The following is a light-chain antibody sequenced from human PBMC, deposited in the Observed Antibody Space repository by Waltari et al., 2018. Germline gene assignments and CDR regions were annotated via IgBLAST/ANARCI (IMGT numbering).Light chain of an antibody. V-gene: IGLV2-14*01. J-gene: IGLJ3*02. CDR1: SSDVGGYNY. Sequence: QSALTQPASVSGPPGQSITIPCTGTSSDVGGYNYVSWYQQHPGKAPKLMIYDVSERPSGVSNHFSGSKSGNTASLTISGLQAEDEADYYCSSYTSSNTWVFGGGTKLTVL. CDR3: SSYTSSNTWV. CDR2: DVS.